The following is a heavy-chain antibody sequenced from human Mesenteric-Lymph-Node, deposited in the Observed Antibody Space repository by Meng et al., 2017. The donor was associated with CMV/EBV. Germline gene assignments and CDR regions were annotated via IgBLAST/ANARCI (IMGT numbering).Heavy chain of an antibody. CDR3: ARAERYPLDY. CDR1: GFSFSSYA. D-gene: IGHD1-26*01. V-gene: IGHV3-30-3*01. Sequence: GGSLRLSCAASGFSFSSYAMHWVRQAAGKGLEWVAVISYDGSNKYYADSVKGRFTISRDNSKNTLYLQMNSLRAEDTAVYYCARAERYPLDYWGQGTLVTVSS. J-gene: IGHJ4*02. CDR2: ISYDGSNK.